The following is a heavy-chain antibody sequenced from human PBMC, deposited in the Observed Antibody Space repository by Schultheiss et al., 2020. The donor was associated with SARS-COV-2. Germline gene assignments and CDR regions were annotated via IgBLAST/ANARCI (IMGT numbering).Heavy chain of an antibody. CDR2: INHSGGT. J-gene: IGHJ2*01. CDR1: GGSFSGYY. Sequence: SETLSLTCAVYGGSFSGYYWSWIRQPPGKGLEWIGEINHSGGTNYNPSLKSRVTISVDTSKNQFSLKLSSVTAADTAVYYCARESEGTNWYFDLWGRGTLVTVSS. D-gene: IGHD1-7*01. V-gene: IGHV4-34*01. CDR3: ARESEGTNWYFDL.